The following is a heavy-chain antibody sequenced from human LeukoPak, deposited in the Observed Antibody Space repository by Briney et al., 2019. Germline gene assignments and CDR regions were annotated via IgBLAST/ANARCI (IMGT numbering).Heavy chain of an antibody. J-gene: IGHJ4*02. CDR1: GFTFSNYW. CDR2: INQDGNKK. V-gene: IGHV3-7*03. CDR3: ATGDYGVHGDY. Sequence: QPGGSLRLSCAASGFTFSNYWMTWVRQAPGKGLEWVAHINQDGNKKYYADSVKGRFTIFRDNAKNSLYLQMNSLRAEDTAVYYCATGDYGVHGDYWGQGILVTVSS. D-gene: IGHD4/OR15-4a*01.